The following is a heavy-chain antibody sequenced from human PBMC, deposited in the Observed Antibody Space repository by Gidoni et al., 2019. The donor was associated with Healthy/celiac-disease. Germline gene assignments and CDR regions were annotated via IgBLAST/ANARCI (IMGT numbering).Heavy chain of an antibody. CDR3: AKEVFGRKYYYYGMDV. D-gene: IGHD3-10*02. J-gene: IGHJ6*02. Sequence: QVQLVESGGGVVQPGRSLRLSCAASGLTFSSSGMHWVRQAPGKGLEWVAVISYDGSNKYYADSVKGRFTISRDNSKNTLYLQMNSLRAEDTAVYYCAKEVFGRKYYYYGMDVWGQGTTVTVSS. CDR1: GLTFSSSG. CDR2: ISYDGSNK. V-gene: IGHV3-30*18.